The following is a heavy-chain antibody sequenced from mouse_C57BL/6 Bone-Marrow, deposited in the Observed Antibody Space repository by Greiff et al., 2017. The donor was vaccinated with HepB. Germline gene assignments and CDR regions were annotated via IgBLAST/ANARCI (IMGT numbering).Heavy chain of an antibody. Sequence: QVQLQQSGPGLVQPSQRLSITCTVSGFSLTSYGVHWVRQPPGKGLEWLGVIWSGGSTDYNAAFISRLSISKDNSKSQVFFKMNSLQADDTAIYYCTKNLRPYSNDNAMDYWGQGTSVTVSS. CDR2: IWSGGST. J-gene: IGHJ4*01. V-gene: IGHV2-4*01. CDR3: TKNLRPYSNDNAMDY. CDR1: GFSLTSYG. D-gene: IGHD2-12*01.